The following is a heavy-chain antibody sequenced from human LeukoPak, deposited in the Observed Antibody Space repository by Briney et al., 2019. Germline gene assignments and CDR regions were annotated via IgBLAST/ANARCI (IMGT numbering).Heavy chain of an antibody. CDR2: ISYSGSA. Sequence: SETLSPTCTVSGGSISSYYWSWIRQPPGKGLQWIGYISYSGSAKYNPSLKSRVTISIDTSKNQFSLKLRSVTAADTAVYYCARDQEMATITDWGQGTLVTVSS. CDR1: GGSISSYY. D-gene: IGHD5-24*01. V-gene: IGHV4-59*01. CDR3: ARDQEMATITD. J-gene: IGHJ4*02.